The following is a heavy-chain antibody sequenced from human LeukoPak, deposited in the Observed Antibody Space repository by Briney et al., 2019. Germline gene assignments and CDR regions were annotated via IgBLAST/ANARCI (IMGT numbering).Heavy chain of an antibody. V-gene: IGHV3-23*01. J-gene: IGHJ4*02. Sequence: PGGSLRLSCAASGFTSSSYAMSWVRQAPGKGLEWVSAISGSGGNTYYADSVKGRFTISRDNSKNTLYLQMNSLRAEDTALYYCAKDLFSGGDYASIFDYWGQGTLVTVSS. CDR2: ISGSGGNT. CDR3: AKDLFSGGDYASIFDY. D-gene: IGHD4-17*01. CDR1: GFTSSSYA.